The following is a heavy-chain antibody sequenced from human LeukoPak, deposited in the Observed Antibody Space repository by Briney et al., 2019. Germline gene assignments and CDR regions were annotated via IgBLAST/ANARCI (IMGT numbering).Heavy chain of an antibody. D-gene: IGHD3-22*01. CDR3: ARSTGQYYYDSSGYGYYGY. CDR2: IYTSGST. CDR1: GGSISSGSYY. V-gene: IGHV4-61*02. J-gene: IGHJ4*02. Sequence: SQTLSLTCTVSGGSISSGSYYWSWIRQPAGKGLEWIGRIYTSGSTSYNPSLKSRVTISVDTSKNQFSLKLSSVTAADTAVYYCARSTGQYYYDSSGYGYYGYWGQGTLVTVSS.